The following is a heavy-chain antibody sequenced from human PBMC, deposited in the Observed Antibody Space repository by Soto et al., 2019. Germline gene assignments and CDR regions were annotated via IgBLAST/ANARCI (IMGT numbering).Heavy chain of an antibody. CDR1: GFTFSSYA. CDR2: ISGSGGST. CDR3: AKGQALFIGYDIYYYGMDV. D-gene: IGHD5-12*01. J-gene: IGHJ6*02. Sequence: GGSLRLSCAASGFTFSSYAMSWVRQAPGKGLEWVSAISGSGGSTYYADSVKGRFTISRDNSKNTLYLQMNSLRAEDTAVYYCAKGQALFIGYDIYYYGMDVWGQGTTVTVSS. V-gene: IGHV3-23*01.